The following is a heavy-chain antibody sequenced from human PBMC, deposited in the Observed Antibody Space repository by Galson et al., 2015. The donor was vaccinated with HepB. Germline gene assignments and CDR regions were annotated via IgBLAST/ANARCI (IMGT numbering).Heavy chain of an antibody. D-gene: IGHD3-3*01. Sequence: SLRLSCAASGFTFSSYWMSWVRQAPGKGLEWVANIKQDGSEKYYVDSVKGRFTISRDNAKNSLYLQMNSLRAEDTAVYYCARGGYDFWSGYSTFDYWGQGTLVTVSS. J-gene: IGHJ4*02. V-gene: IGHV3-7*01. CDR1: GFTFSSYW. CDR2: IKQDGSEK. CDR3: ARGGYDFWSGYSTFDY.